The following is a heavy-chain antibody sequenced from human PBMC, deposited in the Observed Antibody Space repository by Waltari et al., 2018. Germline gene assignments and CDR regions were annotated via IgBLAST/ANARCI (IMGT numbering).Heavy chain of an antibody. D-gene: IGHD3-10*01. V-gene: IGHV3-30*04. CDR2: ISYDGSTN. J-gene: IGHJ4*02. Sequence: QVQLVESGGGVVQPGQSVRLSCAASGVTFSRYATYWVRQAPGKGLEWVALISYDGSTNYYVASVKGRFTLSRDNSKSTLYLQMNDLRIEDTAVYYCARDGDSYFYGSWTDYWGQGTLVTVSS. CDR1: GVTFSRYA. CDR3: ARDGDSYFYGSWTDY.